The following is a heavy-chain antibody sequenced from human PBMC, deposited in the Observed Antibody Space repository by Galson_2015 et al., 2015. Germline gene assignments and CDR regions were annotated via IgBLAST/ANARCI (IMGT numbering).Heavy chain of an antibody. CDR3: AKLGGIAAAGKTSGGLDY. D-gene: IGHD6-13*01. V-gene: IGHV3-23*01. J-gene: IGHJ4*02. Sequence: SLRLSCAASGFTFSSYAMSWVRQAPGKGLEWVSGIRGSGGRTYYADSVKGRFTISRDNSKKTLYLQMNSLRAEDTAVYYCAKLGGIAAAGKTSGGLDYWGQGTLVIVSS. CDR1: GFTFSSYA. CDR2: IRGSGGRT.